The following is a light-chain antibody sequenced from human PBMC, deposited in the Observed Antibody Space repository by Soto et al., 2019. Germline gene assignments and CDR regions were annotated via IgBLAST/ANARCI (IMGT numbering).Light chain of an antibody. J-gene: IGLJ3*02. CDR2: DVS. Sequence: QSALTQPRSVSGSPGQSVTISCTGSSSDVGGYDFVSWYQQHPGKAPKLMISDVSERPSGVPDRFSGSKSANTASLTISGLQAEEEADCYCCSYAGTYTLVFGGGTKLTVL. CDR1: SSDVGGYDF. V-gene: IGLV2-11*01. CDR3: CSYAGTYTLV.